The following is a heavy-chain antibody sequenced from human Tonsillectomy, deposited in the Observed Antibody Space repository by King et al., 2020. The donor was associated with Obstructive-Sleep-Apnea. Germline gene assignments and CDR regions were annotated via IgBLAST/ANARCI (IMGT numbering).Heavy chain of an antibody. CDR2: ISWDGGST. J-gene: IGHJ5*02. CDR1: GFTFVDYT. CDR3: AKDFITWFDP. D-gene: IGHD3-22*01. V-gene: IGHV3-43*01. Sequence: VQLVESGGVVVQPGGSLRLSCAASGFTFVDYTMHLVRQAPGTGLEWGSLISWDGGSTHYADSVKGRFTISRDNSKNSLYLQMNSLRTEDTALYYCAKDFITWFDPWGQGTLVTVSS.